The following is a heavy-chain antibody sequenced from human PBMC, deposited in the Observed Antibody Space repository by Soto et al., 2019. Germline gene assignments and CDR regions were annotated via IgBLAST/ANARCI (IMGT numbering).Heavy chain of an antibody. D-gene: IGHD3-9*01. Sequence: PSETLSLTCTVSGGSISSSSYYWGWIRQPPGKGLEWIGSIYYSGSTYYNPSLKSRVTISVDTSKNQFSLKLSSVTAADTAVYYCAMTNDILTGILDYSGQGTLATVS. CDR3: AMTNDILTGILDY. CDR2: IYYSGST. CDR1: GGSISSSSYY. J-gene: IGHJ4*02. V-gene: IGHV4-39*01.